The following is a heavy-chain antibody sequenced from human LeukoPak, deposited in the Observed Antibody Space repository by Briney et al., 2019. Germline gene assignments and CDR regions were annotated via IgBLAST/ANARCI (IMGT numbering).Heavy chain of an antibody. CDR3: AKDDCSSTGCYYSASFDY. Sequence: GGSLRLSCAASGFIFSDHYMDWVRQAPGKGLEWVSAISGSGGSTYYADSVKGRFTISRDNSKNTLYLQMNSLRAEDTAVYYCAKDDCSSTGCYYSASFDYWGQGTLVTVSS. V-gene: IGHV3-23*01. D-gene: IGHD2-2*01. CDR1: GFIFSDHY. CDR2: ISGSGGST. J-gene: IGHJ4*02.